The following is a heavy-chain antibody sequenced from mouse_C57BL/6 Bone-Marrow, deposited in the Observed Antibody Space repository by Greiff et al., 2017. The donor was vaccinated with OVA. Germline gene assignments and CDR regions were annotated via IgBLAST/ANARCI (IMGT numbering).Heavy chain of an antibody. J-gene: IGHJ2*01. V-gene: IGHV1-69*01. CDR1: GYTFTSYW. CDR2: IDPSDSYT. Sequence: VQLQQPGAELVMPGASVKLSCKASGYTFTSYWMHWVKQRPGQGLEWIGEIDPSDSYTNYNQKFKGKSTLTVDKSSSTAYMQLSSLTSEDSAVYYCARPGAPYYDFDYWGQGTTLTVSS. D-gene: IGHD2-4*01. CDR3: ARPGAPYYDFDY.